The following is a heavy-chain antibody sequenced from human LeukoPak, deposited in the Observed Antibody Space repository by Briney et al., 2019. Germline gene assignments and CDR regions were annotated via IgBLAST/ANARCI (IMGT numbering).Heavy chain of an antibody. CDR2: IYTSGST. Sequence: SETLSLTCTVSGGSISSGSYYWSWIRQPAGKGLEWIGRIYTSGSTNYNPSLKSRATMSIDTSKNQFSLKLSSVTAADTAVYYCARDYDSSGYYFDYWGQGTLVTVSS. CDR1: GGSISSGSYY. J-gene: IGHJ4*02. D-gene: IGHD3-22*01. CDR3: ARDYDSSGYYFDY. V-gene: IGHV4-61*02.